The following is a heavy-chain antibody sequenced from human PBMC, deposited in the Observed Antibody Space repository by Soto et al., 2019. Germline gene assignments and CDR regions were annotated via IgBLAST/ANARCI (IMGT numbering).Heavy chain of an antibody. CDR3: ARQGGGGIVVVVAATDY. Sequence: QLQLQESGPGLVKPSETLSLTCTVSGGSISSSSYYWGWIRQPPGKGLEWIGSIYYSGSTYYNPSLKSRVTIPVDTSKNQFSLKLSSVTAADTAVYYCARQGGGGIVVVVAATDYWGQGTLVTVSS. J-gene: IGHJ4*02. D-gene: IGHD2-15*01. V-gene: IGHV4-39*01. CDR2: IYYSGST. CDR1: GGSISSSSYY.